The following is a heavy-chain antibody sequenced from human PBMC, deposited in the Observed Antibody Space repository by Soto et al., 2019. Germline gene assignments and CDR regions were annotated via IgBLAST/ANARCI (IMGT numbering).Heavy chain of an antibody. J-gene: IGHJ4*02. Sequence: GASVKVSCKASGGTFSSYAISWVRQSPGQGLEWMGGIIPIFGTANYAQKFQGRVTITADESTSTAYMELSSLRSEDTAVYYCARGIGTIFTFDYWGQGTLVTVSS. D-gene: IGHD3-3*01. CDR3: ARGIGTIFTFDY. CDR2: IIPIFGTA. CDR1: GGTFSSYA. V-gene: IGHV1-69*13.